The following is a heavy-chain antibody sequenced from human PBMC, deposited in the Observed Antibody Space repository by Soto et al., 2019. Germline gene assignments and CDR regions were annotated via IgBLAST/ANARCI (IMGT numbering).Heavy chain of an antibody. J-gene: IGHJ4*02. CDR1: GYGFTTYG. D-gene: IGHD1-1*01. V-gene: IGHV1-18*01. Sequence: QVHLVQSGAEVKKPGASVKVSCKGSGYGFTTYGITWVRQAPGQGLEWMAWISAHNGNTNYAQKVQGRVTVTRDTSTSTAYMELRSLRYDGTAVYYCARGRYGDYWGQGARVTVSS. CDR2: ISAHNGNT. CDR3: ARGRYGDY.